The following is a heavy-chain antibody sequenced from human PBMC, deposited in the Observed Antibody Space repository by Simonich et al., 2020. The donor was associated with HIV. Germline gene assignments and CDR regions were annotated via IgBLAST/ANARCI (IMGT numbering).Heavy chain of an antibody. Sequence: QVHLQQWGAGLLKPSETPSLTCAVYGESFSSYYWTWIRQPPGKGLEWIGEINHSGRPNYNPSLESRVTISIDTSKNQFSLKLRFVTAADTAVYYCARREGFWFDPWGQGALVLVSS. CDR1: GESFSSYY. CDR3: ARREGFWFDP. CDR2: INHSGRP. J-gene: IGHJ5*02. V-gene: IGHV4-34*01.